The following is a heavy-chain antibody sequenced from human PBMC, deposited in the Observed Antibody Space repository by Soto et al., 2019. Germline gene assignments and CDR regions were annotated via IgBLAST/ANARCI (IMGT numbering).Heavy chain of an antibody. D-gene: IGHD6-13*01. Sequence: SEPVSLTCTVPGGSISRYYWSWIRQPPGKGLEWIGYIYYSGSTNYNPSLKSRVTISVDTSKNQFSLKLSSVTAADTAVYYCASAGIAAAGDFDYWGQGTLVTVS. J-gene: IGHJ4*02. CDR3: ASAGIAAAGDFDY. CDR1: GGSISRYY. CDR2: IYYSGST. V-gene: IGHV4-59*08.